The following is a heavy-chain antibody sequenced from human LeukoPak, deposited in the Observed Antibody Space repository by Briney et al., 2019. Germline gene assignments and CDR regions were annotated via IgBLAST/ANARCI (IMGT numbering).Heavy chain of an antibody. CDR3: ARDYQTPFDY. D-gene: IGHD2-2*01. Sequence: GGSLRLSCAASGFTFSSYSMNWVRQAPGKGLEWVSYISTSSSTIYYADSVKGRFTISRDDAKISLFLQMNSLRAEDTAVYYCARDYQTPFDYWGQGTLVTVSS. CDR1: GFTFSSYS. CDR2: ISTSSSTI. J-gene: IGHJ4*02. V-gene: IGHV3-48*01.